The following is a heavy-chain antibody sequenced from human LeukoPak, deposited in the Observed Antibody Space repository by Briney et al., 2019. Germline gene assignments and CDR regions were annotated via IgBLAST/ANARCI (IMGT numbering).Heavy chain of an antibody. Sequence: GGSLRLSCAASGFTFSSYWMSWVRQAPGKGLEWVANIKQDGSEKYYVDSVKGRFTISRDNAKNSLYLQMNSLRAEDTAVYYCARVNFDWLSYWFDPWGQGTLVTVSS. J-gene: IGHJ5*02. CDR2: IKQDGSEK. V-gene: IGHV3-7*01. CDR1: GFTFSSYW. D-gene: IGHD3-9*01. CDR3: ARVNFDWLSYWFDP.